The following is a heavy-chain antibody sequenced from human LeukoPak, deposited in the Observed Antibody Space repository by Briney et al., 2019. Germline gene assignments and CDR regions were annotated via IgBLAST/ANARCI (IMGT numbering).Heavy chain of an antibody. CDR2: INPSGGTT. Sequence: ASVKISCKASGYALTRYDMHWVRQAPGQGLEWMGIINPSGGTTTYAQKFKGRITMTRDTFTGTVYMEVNSLRSEDTAVYYCARVGVVGYFYYTDVWGKGTTVTVSS. J-gene: IGHJ6*03. CDR3: ARVGVVGYFYYTDV. D-gene: IGHD3-10*01. V-gene: IGHV1-46*01. CDR1: GYALTRYD.